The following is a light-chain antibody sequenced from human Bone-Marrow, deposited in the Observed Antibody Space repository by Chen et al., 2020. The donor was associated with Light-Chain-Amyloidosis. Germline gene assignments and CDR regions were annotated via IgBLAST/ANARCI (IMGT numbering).Light chain of an antibody. Sequence: QSVPTQPPSASGTPGQRVTISCSAASSNIGINYVYWYQHSPGAAPHLLIHRNNPRPSGVPGRFAATKSGTSAFLAISGLRSEDEANYYCAAWDGSLSGYVFGTGTKVIVL. CDR3: AAWDGSLSGYV. J-gene: IGLJ1*01. CDR1: SSNIGINY. CDR2: RNN. V-gene: IGLV1-47*01.